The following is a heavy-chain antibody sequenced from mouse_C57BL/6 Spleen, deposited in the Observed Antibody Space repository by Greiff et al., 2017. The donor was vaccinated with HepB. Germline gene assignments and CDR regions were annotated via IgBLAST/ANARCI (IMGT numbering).Heavy chain of an antibody. D-gene: IGHD2-5*01. Sequence: EVQLQESGPELVKPGASVKMYCKASGYTFTDYNMHWVTQSHGKSLERIGYINPNNGGTSYNQKFKGKATLTVNKSYSTAYMELRSLTSEDSAFYNCARESDYSNYWYFDVWGTGTTVTVSS. J-gene: IGHJ1*03. CDR1: GYTFTDYN. CDR3: ARESDYSNYWYFDV. V-gene: IGHV1-22*01. CDR2: INPNNGGT.